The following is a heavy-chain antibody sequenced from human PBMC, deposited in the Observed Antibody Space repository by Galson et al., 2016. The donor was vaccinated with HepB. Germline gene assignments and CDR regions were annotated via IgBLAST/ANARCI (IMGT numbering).Heavy chain of an antibody. V-gene: IGHV5-51*01. CDR1: GYNFNSYW. CDR2: IWPGDSDT. D-gene: IGHD2-15*01. CDR3: ARQADYSAQWSPFDY. Sequence: QSGAEVKSPGESLKISCEASGYNFNSYWIGWVRQMPGKGLEWMGIIWPGDSDTRYSPSFQGQVTISVDRSISTAYLQWSSLKASDTATYYCARQADYSAQWSPFDYWGQGTLVTVSS. J-gene: IGHJ4*02.